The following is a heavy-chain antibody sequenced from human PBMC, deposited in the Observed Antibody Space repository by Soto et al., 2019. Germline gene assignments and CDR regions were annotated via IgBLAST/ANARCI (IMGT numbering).Heavy chain of an antibody. CDR3: AKDSGPSDYPDAFDI. V-gene: IGHV3-23*01. D-gene: IGHD4-17*01. J-gene: IGHJ3*02. CDR2: ISGSGGST. Sequence: GGSLRLSCASSGFTFSSYAMSWVRQAPGKGLEWVSAISGSGGSTYYADSVKGRFTISRDNSKNTLYLQMNSLRAEDTAVYYCAKDSGPSDYPDAFDIWGQGTMVTVSS. CDR1: GFTFSSYA.